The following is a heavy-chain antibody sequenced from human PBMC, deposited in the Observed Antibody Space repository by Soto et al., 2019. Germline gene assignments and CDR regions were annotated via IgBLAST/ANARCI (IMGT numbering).Heavy chain of an antibody. CDR2: ISGSGGST. D-gene: IGHD3-9*01. V-gene: IGHV3-23*01. CDR3: AKDQDILTGYDY. CDR1: GFTFSSYA. J-gene: IGHJ4*02. Sequence: EVQLLESGGGLVQPGGSLRLSCAASGFTFSSYAMSWVRQAPGKGLEWVSAISGSGGSTYYADSVKGRFTISRDNSKNSLYLQMNSLRAEDTAVYYCAKDQDILTGYDYWGQGTLVTVSS.